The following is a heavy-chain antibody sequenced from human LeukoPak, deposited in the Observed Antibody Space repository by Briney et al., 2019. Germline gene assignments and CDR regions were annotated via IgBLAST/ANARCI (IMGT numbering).Heavy chain of an antibody. CDR2: FEPEEGEHGET. J-gene: IGHJ4*02. CDR1: GYSLSDLS. CDR3: GRSMDSSTSRLIEY. D-gene: IGHD6-6*01. Sequence: ASVKVSCKVSGYSLSDLSIHWVRHVPGKGLEWMGGFEPEEGEHGETIYAQKFEGRLTLTEDTATDTAYMELVSLTSADTAVYYCGRSMDSSTSRLIEYWGQGTLVTVSS. V-gene: IGHV1-24*01.